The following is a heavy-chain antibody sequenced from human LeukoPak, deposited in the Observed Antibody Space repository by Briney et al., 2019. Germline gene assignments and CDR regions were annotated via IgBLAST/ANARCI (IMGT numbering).Heavy chain of an antibody. J-gene: IGHJ4*02. D-gene: IGHD3-10*01. CDR2: IYSGGTT. V-gene: IGHV3-53*01. CDR3: AKDPLLWFGDY. Sequence: QSGGSLRLSCAASGFSVSSNYMNWVRQAPGKGLEWVSIIYSGGTTYYADSVKGRFTISRDNSKNTLYLQMNSLRAEDTAVYYCAKDPLLWFGDYWGQGTLVTVSS. CDR1: GFSVSSNY.